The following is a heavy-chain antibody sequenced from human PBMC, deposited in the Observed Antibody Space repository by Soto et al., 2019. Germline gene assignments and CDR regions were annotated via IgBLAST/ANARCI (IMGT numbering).Heavy chain of an antibody. Sequence: QVQLQESGPGLVKPSQTLSLTCTVSGGSISSGGYYWSWIRQHPGKGLEWIGYIYYSGSTYYNPSLKSRVTISVDTSKNQFSLKLSSVTAADTAVYYCASSDCSSTSCYGSGHYFQHWGQGTLVTVSS. J-gene: IGHJ1*01. CDR2: IYYSGST. CDR3: ASSDCSSTSCYGSGHYFQH. V-gene: IGHV4-31*03. CDR1: GGSISSGGYY. D-gene: IGHD2-2*01.